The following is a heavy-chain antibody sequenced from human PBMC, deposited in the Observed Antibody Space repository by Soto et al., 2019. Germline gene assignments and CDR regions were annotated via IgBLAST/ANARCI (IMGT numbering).Heavy chain of an antibody. CDR2: ISSSGTI. CDR3: ARDRKLVIPGNYYYYGMDV. CDR1: GGSIRDYF. J-gene: IGHJ6*01. Sequence: PSETLSVTCSFSGGSIRDYFWTWVRQPPGKGLDWIGYISSSGTINYNSSLKSRVTISLDTSRNHFSLKLTSVTTADTGVYFCARDRKLVIPGNYYYYGMDVWGQGTTVTVSS. V-gene: IGHV4-59*12. D-gene: IGHD3-10*01.